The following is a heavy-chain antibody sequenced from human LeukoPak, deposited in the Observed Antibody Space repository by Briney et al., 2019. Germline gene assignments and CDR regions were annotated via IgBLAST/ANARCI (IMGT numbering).Heavy chain of an antibody. CDR1: GFTFSSYS. J-gene: IGHJ4*02. D-gene: IGHD3-3*01. Sequence: PGGSLRLSCAASGFTFSSYSMDWVRQAPGKGLQWVSSISSSSNYIYYADSVKGRFTISRDNAKNSLYLQMNSLRAEDMALYYCAKDISRFLEWLSLDYWGQGTLVTVSS. CDR3: AKDISRFLEWLSLDY. V-gene: IGHV3-21*04. CDR2: ISSSSNYI.